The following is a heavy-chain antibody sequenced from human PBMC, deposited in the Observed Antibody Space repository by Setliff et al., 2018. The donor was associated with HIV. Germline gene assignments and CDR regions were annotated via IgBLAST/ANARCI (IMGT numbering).Heavy chain of an antibody. Sequence: ASVKVSCKTSGYTFIDYYIHWVRQAPGQGLEWMGWIYPNTGGTNYAQKFQGRVTMTRDTSISTAYMELSSLRSEDTAVYYCAVGIVVVPAAMIGFFDYWGQGTLVTVSS. CDR2: IYPNTGGT. CDR1: GYTFIDYY. CDR3: AVGIVVVPAAMIGFFDY. D-gene: IGHD2-2*01. J-gene: IGHJ4*02. V-gene: IGHV1-2*02.